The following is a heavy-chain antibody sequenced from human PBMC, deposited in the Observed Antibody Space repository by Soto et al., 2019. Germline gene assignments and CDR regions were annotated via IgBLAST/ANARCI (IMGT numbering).Heavy chain of an antibody. CDR2: ISIRGGDD. D-gene: IGHD6-6*01. CDR3: ARGTIVARQHLDY. CDR1: GFTFSSYA. V-gene: IGHV3-30*03. Sequence: PGGSLRLSCAASGFTFSSYAMHWARQAPGKGLEWETVISIRGGDDYYAESVRGRFTISRDDSKNTLYLQMDSLRVEDTAVYYCARGTIVARQHLDYWGQGTLVTVSS. J-gene: IGHJ4*02.